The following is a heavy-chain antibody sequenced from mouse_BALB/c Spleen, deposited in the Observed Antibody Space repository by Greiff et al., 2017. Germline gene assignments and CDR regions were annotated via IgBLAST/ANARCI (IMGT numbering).Heavy chain of an antibody. CDR1: GFTFSDYG. Sequence: DVMLVESGGGLVQPGGSRKLSCAASGFTFSDYGMAWVRQAPGKGPEWVAFISNLAYSIYYADTVTGRFTISRENAKNTLYLEMSSLRSEGTAMYYCARGSLITTVVDYFDYWGQGTTLTVSS. J-gene: IGHJ2*01. D-gene: IGHD1-1*01. CDR3: ARGSLITTVVDYFDY. V-gene: IGHV5-15*02. CDR2: ISNLAYSI.